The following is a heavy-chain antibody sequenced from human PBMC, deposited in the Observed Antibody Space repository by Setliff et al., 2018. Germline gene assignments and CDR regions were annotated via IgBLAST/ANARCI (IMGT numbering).Heavy chain of an antibody. CDR3: ARDNTIVGATDY. CDR1: GGSISSGDYY. Sequence: SETLSLTCTVSGGSISSGDYYWSWIRQPAGKGLEWIGRIYTSGSTDYNPSLKSRVTISVDTSKNQFSLKLSSVTAADTAVYYCARDNTIVGATDYWGQGALVTVSS. CDR2: IYTSGST. V-gene: IGHV4-61*02. D-gene: IGHD1-26*01. J-gene: IGHJ4*02.